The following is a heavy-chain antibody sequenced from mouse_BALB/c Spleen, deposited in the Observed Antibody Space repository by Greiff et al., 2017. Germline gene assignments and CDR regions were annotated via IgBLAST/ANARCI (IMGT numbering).Heavy chain of an antibody. D-gene: IGHD2-1*01. V-gene: IGHV5-17*02. J-gene: IGHJ3*01. CDR1: GFTFSSFG. Sequence: EVQLVESGGGLVQPGGSRKLSCAASGFTFSSFGMHWVRQAPEKGLEWVAYISSGSSTIYYADTVKGRFTISRDNPKNTLFLQMTSLRSEDTAMYYCARDRYYGNYGFAYWGQGTLVTVSA. CDR2: ISSGSSTI. CDR3: ARDRYYGNYGFAY.